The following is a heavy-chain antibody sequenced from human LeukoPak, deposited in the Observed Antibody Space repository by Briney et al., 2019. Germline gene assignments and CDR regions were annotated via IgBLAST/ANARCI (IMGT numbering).Heavy chain of an antibody. Sequence: PSETLSLTSTVDARSIRSHYWSFIRQPAGKGLEWIGRIYTSGSTNYNPSLKSRVTMSVDTSKNQSSLKLSSVTAADTTVYYCARATVRGDLTLRFDYWGQGTLVTVSS. CDR3: ARATVRGDLTLRFDY. J-gene: IGHJ4*02. CDR2: IYTSGST. CDR1: ARSIRSHY. V-gene: IGHV4-4*07. D-gene: IGHD3-10*01.